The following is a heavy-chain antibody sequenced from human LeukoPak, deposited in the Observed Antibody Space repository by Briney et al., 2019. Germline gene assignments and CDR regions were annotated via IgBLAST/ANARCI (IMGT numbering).Heavy chain of an antibody. CDR2: ISSSSSYI. CDR3: AKDSKIVGATFRSYHYMDV. J-gene: IGHJ6*03. V-gene: IGHV3-21*04. CDR1: GFTFSSYS. Sequence: GGSLRLSCAASGFTFSSYSMNWVRQAPGKGLEWVSSISSSSSYIYYADSVKGRFTISRDNAKSSLYLQMNSLRAEDTAVYYCAKDSKIVGATFRSYHYMDVWGKGTAVTVSS. D-gene: IGHD1-26*01.